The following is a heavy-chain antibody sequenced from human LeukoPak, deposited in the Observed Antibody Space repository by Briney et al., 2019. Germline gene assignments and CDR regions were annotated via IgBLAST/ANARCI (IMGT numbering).Heavy chain of an antibody. Sequence: GGSLRLSCAASGFTLSSLWMSWVRHAPGKGLEWVSSINPLGSDTRYAESVRGRFTISRDNARNSLFLQMNSLRAEDTAVYYCARDGTAMEYWGQGTLVTVSS. D-gene: IGHD5-18*01. CDR3: ARDGTAMEY. CDR1: GFTLSSLW. J-gene: IGHJ4*02. V-gene: IGHV3-7*01. CDR2: INPLGSDT.